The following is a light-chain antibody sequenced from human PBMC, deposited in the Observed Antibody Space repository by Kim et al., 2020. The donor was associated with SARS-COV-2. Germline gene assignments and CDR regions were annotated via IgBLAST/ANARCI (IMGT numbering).Light chain of an antibody. CDR2: SAS. CDR3: HHYYSSPLT. V-gene: IGKV4-1*01. J-gene: IGKJ4*01. Sequence: ATINCKSSQSVLSSSNNKNFLAWYQHKPGQPPKLLIYSASTLESGVPDRFSGSGSGTDFTLTISSLQAEDVAVYYCHHYYSSPLTFGGGTKVDIK. CDR1: QSVLSSSNNKNF.